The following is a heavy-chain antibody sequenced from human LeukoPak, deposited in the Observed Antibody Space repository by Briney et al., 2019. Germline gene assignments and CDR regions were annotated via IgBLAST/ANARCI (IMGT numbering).Heavy chain of an antibody. CDR3: ARAGLLWFGDIYGMDV. V-gene: IGHV1-18*01. Sequence: ASVKVSCKASGYTFTSYGISWVRQAPGQGLEWMGWISAYNGNTNYAQKLQGRVTMTTDTSTSTAYMELRSLRSDDTAVYCCARAGLLWFGDIYGMDVWGQGTTVTVSS. J-gene: IGHJ6*02. D-gene: IGHD3-10*01. CDR2: ISAYNGNT. CDR1: GYTFTSYG.